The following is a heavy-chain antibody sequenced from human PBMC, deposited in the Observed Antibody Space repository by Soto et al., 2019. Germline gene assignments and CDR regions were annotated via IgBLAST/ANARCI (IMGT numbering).Heavy chain of an antibody. Sequence: ETLSLTCFVSGYSITAGGYYWSWIRHHPGKGLEWVSAISGSGGNTFYADSVKGRFTISRDNSKNTLFLQMHSLRAEDTAIYYCAMLNSGSYSYHGMDVWGQGTTVTVSS. CDR2: ISGSGGNT. CDR1: GYSITAGGYY. D-gene: IGHD1-26*01. J-gene: IGHJ6*02. V-gene: IGHV3-23*01. CDR3: AMLNSGSYSYHGMDV.